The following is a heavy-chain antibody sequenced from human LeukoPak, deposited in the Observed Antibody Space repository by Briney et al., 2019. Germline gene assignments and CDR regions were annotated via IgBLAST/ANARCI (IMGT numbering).Heavy chain of an antibody. D-gene: IGHD3-22*01. V-gene: IGHV1-69*06. J-gene: IGHJ5*02. Sequence: SVKVSCKASGGTFSSYAISWVRQAPGQGLEWMGGIIPIFGTANCAQKFQGRVTITADKSTSTAYMELSSLRSEDTAVYYCAREVDSSGYRNWFDPWGQGTLVTVSS. CDR3: AREVDSSGYRNWFDP. CDR1: GGTFSSYA. CDR2: IIPIFGTA.